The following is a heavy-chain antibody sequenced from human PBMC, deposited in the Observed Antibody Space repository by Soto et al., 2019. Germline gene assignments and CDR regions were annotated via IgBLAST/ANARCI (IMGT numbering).Heavy chain of an antibody. V-gene: IGHV5-51*01. CDR2: IYPGDSDT. Sequence: LKISCKGSGYSFTSYCIGCVRQMLGKGLEWMGIIYPGDSDTRYSPSFQGQITISAHKSISTAYLQWSSLKASNIAMYYWARLYYYYVMDFWGQGTTVTV. CDR1: GYSFTSYC. CDR3: ARLYYYYVMDF. J-gene: IGHJ6*02.